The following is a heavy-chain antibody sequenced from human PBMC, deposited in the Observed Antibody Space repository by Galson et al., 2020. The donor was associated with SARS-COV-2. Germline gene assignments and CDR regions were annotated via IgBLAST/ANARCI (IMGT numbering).Heavy chain of an antibody. CDR1: GFTFSNAW. Sequence: GESLKISCAASGFTFSNAWMSWVRQAPGKGLEWVGRIKSKTDGGTTDYAAPVKGRFTISRDDSKNTLYLQMNSLKTEDTAVYYCTTDFLYYYDSSGYYLEKFCNYWGQGTLVTVSS. CDR2: IKSKTDGGTT. D-gene: IGHD3-22*01. J-gene: IGHJ4*02. V-gene: IGHV3-15*01. CDR3: TTDFLYYYDSSGYYLEKFCNY.